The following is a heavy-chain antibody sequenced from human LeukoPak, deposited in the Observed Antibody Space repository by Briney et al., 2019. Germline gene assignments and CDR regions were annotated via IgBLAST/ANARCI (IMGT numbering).Heavy chain of an antibody. J-gene: IGHJ4*02. V-gene: IGHV3-74*01. CDR1: GFSFSNYW. D-gene: IGHD2-2*01. CDR3: AKVIVVVVPEPYYFDY. CDR2: INSDGSIT. Sequence: GGSLTLSCAASGFSFSNYWIHWVRQVPGKEPVRVSRINSDGSITSYADSVKGRFTISRDNSKNTLYLQMNSLRAEDTAVYYCAKVIVVVVPEPYYFDYWGQGTLVTVSS.